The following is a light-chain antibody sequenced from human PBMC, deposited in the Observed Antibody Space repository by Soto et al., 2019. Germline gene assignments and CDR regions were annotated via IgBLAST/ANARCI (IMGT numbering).Light chain of an antibody. V-gene: IGKV3-11*01. CDR3: QQRSNWPVS. CDR2: DAS. Sequence: EIVLTHSPGTLSFSPWERASLXSRASQSIGHFLVWYQQKPGQAPRLLISDASKRATGIPARFSGIGSGTDFTLTINSLQPEDSAIYYCQQRSNWPVSFGGGTKVDI. J-gene: IGKJ4*01. CDR1: QSIGHF.